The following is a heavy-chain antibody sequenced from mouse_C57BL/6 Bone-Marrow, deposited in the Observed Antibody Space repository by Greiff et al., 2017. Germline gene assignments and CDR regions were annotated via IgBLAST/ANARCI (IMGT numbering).Heavy chain of an antibody. V-gene: IGHV5-15*01. CDR3: ARYGYDEGYYAMDY. CDR1: GFTFSDYG. Sequence: EVQVVESGGGLVQPGGSLKLSCAASGFTFSDYGMAWVRQAPRKGPEWVAFISNLAYSIYYADTVTGRFTISRENAKNTLYLEMSSLRSEDTAMYYCARYGYDEGYYAMDYWGQGTSVTVSS. J-gene: IGHJ4*01. CDR2: ISNLAYSI. D-gene: IGHD2-2*01.